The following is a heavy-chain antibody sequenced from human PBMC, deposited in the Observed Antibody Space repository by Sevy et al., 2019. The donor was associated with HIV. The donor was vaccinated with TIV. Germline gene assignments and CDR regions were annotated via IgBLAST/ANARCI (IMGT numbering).Heavy chain of an antibody. Sequence: GGSLRLSCAASEFIFTNAWMSWVRHAPGKGLEWVGRIKSKTNGGTTDYAAPVEGRFTISRDDSKKTLYLQMNSLKTEDTAVYYCTTDLEYQLERYYFNYWGQGTLVTVSS. V-gene: IGHV3-15*01. CDR1: EFIFTNAW. CDR2: IKSKTNGGTT. D-gene: IGHD2-2*01. J-gene: IGHJ4*02. CDR3: TTDLEYQLERYYFNY.